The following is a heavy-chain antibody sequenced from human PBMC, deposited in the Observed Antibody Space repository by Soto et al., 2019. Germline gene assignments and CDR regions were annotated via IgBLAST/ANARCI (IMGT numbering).Heavy chain of an antibody. CDR3: ARDHPGVVPNYES. D-gene: IGHD2-15*01. J-gene: IGHJ4*02. CDR1: GYSFITYG. CDR2: ISTYNANT. Sequence: QVQLAQAGGEVKKPGASVKVSCKASGYSFITYGISGVRQAPGQGLEWMGWISTYNANTNYAQKLQGRGTMTTDTSTSTAYMEVRNLRSDDTAVYYCARDHPGVVPNYESWGQGTLVTVSS. V-gene: IGHV1-18*01.